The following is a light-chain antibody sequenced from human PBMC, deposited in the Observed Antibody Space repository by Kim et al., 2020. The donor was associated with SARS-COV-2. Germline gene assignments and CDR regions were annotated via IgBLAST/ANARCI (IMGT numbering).Light chain of an antibody. V-gene: IGLV2-8*01. CDR3: SSYAGSNAL. Sequence: PGQSVTISCTGTNSGIGAYNSVSWYQPRPAKAPILIVYEVSKRPSGVPDRFSGSKSGNSASLSVSGLQAEDEADYCCSSYAGSNALFGGGTQLTVL. CDR1: NSGIGAYNS. CDR2: EVS. J-gene: IGLJ3*02.